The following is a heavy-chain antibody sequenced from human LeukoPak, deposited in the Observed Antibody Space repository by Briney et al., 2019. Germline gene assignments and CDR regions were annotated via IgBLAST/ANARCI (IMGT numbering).Heavy chain of an antibody. CDR1: GGSISSSSYY. V-gene: IGHV4-39*01. D-gene: IGHD1-7*01. CDR3: ASERKELPAFFDY. J-gene: IGHJ4*02. Sequence: SETLSLTCTVSGGSISSSSYYWGWIRQPPGKGLEWIESIHYSGSTYNNPSLNSRVTISVDMSKNQLSLKLSSVTAADTAVYHCASERKELPAFFDYWGQGTLVTVSS. CDR2: IHYSGST.